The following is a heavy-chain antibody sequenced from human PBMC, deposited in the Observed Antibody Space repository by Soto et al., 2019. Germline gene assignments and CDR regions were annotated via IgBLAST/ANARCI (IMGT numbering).Heavy chain of an antibody. J-gene: IGHJ3*02. D-gene: IGHD3-3*01. CDR1: GFSLSSSGVG. V-gene: IGHV2-5*01. Sequence: QITLKESGPTLVKPTQTLTLTCTFSGFSLSSSGVGVGWIRQPPGKALEWLALIYWNDDKRNSPSLKSRLTITKDTSKNQVVLTMTNMDPVDTATYYCALLEDFWSGSYAFDIWGQGTMVTVSS. CDR2: IYWNDDK. CDR3: ALLEDFWSGSYAFDI.